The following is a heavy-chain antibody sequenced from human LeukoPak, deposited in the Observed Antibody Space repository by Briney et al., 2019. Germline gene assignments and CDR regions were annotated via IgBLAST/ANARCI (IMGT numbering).Heavy chain of an antibody. D-gene: IGHD5-24*01. CDR3: ATVPIRDGYNQYYFDY. CDR1: GYTFTSYD. Sequence: GASVKVSCKASGYTFTSYDINWVRQATGQGLEWMGWMNPNSGNTGYAQKFQGRVTMTRNTSISTAYMGLSSLRSEDTAVYYCATVPIRDGYNQYYFDYWGQGTLVTVSS. V-gene: IGHV1-8*01. CDR2: MNPNSGNT. J-gene: IGHJ4*02.